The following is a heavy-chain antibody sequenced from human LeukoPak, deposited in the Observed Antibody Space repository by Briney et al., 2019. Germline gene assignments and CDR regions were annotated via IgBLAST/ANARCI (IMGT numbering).Heavy chain of an antibody. CDR3: EGRWFYDGGAFDI. J-gene: IGHJ3*02. V-gene: IGHV3-30*19. Sequence: SCKASGYTFTNYYMHWVRQAPGKGLEWVAVISYDGSNKYYADSVKGRFTISRDNSKNTLYLQMNSLRAEDTAVYYCEGRWFYDGGAFDIWGQGTMVTVSS. CDR1: GYTFTNYY. CDR2: ISYDGSNK. D-gene: IGHD2/OR15-2a*01.